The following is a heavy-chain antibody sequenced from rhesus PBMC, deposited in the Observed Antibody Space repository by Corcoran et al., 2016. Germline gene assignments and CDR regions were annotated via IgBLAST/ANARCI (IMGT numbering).Heavy chain of an antibody. D-gene: IGHD7-45*01. Sequence: QLQLQESGPGLVKPSETLSLTCAVSGGSISSSYWSWIRQAPGKGLEWFGYIYGSGSRTNYNPSRKSRVTLSVDTSKNQLSLKLSSVTAADTAVYYCARDRPGDDSLDVWGRGVLVTVSS. V-gene: IGHV4-169*02. J-gene: IGHJ5-2*02. CDR2: IYGSGSRT. CDR3: ARDRPGDDSLDV. CDR1: GGSISSSY.